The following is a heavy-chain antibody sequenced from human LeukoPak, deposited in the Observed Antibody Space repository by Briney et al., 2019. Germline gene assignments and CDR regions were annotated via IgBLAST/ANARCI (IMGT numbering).Heavy chain of an antibody. J-gene: IGHJ4*02. CDR1: GFNLNYYW. V-gene: IGHV3-7*01. Sequence: PGGSLRLSCEASGFNLNYYWMSWVRQAPGKGLEWVANITHDGSEKYFVDSVKGRFTISRDNAKNLVALQMDSLRVDDTVVYYCARWVSHSYFDYWGQGTQVTVS. CDR3: ARWVSHSYFDY. D-gene: IGHD2-21*01. CDR2: ITHDGSEK.